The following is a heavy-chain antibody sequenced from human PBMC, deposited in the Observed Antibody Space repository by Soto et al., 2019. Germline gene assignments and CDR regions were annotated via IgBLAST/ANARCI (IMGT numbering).Heavy chain of an antibody. D-gene: IGHD3-16*01. Sequence: LSLTCTVSGASISGFYWSWIRKSAGKGLEWIGRIYATGTTDYNPSLKSRVMMSVDTSKKQFSLKLRSVTAADTAVYYCGRDGKGVDWVYIGNGEYRLQPLFKVASYDFSRQVKEEVLREVEVGARGEQGVILWCGGGKEYFRDLVDPWGQG. CDR3: GRDGKGVDWVYIGNGEYRLQPLFKVASYDFSRQVKEEVLREVEVGARGEQGVILWCGGGKEYFRDLVDP. V-gene: IGHV4-4*07. J-gene: IGHJ4*03. CDR2: IYATGTT. CDR1: GASISGFY.